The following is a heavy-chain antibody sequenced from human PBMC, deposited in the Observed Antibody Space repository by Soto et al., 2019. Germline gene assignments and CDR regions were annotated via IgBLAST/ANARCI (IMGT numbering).Heavy chain of an antibody. CDR1: GFTFSSYG. V-gene: IGHV3-30*18. Sequence: HPGGSLRLSCAASGFTFSSYGMHWVRQAPGKGLEWVAVISYDGSNKYYADSVKGRFTISRDNSKNTLYLQMNSLRAEDTAVYYCAKTFYADFWRAIGMDVWGQGTTVTVSS. D-gene: IGHD3-3*01. CDR3: AKTFYADFWRAIGMDV. CDR2: ISYDGSNK. J-gene: IGHJ6*02.